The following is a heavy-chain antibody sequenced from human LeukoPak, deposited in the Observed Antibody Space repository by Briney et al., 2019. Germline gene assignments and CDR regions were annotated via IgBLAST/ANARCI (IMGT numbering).Heavy chain of an antibody. V-gene: IGHV4-39*01. J-gene: IGHJ4*02. Sequence: PSETLSLTCTVSGGSISSSSYYWGWIRQPPGKGLEWIGSIYYSGSTYYNPSLKSRVTISVDTSKNQFSLKLSSVTAADTAVYYCARQAREKRSFDYWGQGTLVTVSS. CDR3: ARQAREKRSFDY. CDR1: GGSISSSSYY. CDR2: IYYSGST.